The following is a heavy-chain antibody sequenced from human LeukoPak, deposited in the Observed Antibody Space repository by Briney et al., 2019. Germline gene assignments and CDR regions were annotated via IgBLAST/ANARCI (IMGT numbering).Heavy chain of an antibody. D-gene: IGHD6-13*01. CDR1: GFTFDDYG. Sequence: GGSLRLSCAASGFTFDDYGMSWVRHAPGKGLEWVSGINWNGGSTGYADSVKGRFTISRDNAKNSLYLQMNSLRAEDTALYYCARMQAAAGTWYYYMDVWGKGTTATIS. CDR2: INWNGGST. J-gene: IGHJ6*03. V-gene: IGHV3-20*04. CDR3: ARMQAAAGTWYYYMDV.